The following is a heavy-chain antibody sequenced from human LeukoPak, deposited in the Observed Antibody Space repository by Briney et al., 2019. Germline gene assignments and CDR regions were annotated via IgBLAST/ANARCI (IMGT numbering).Heavy chain of an antibody. J-gene: IGHJ5*02. Sequence: SETLSLTCTVSGDSMRSSDDWGWIGQPPGKGREGIGSIYDSGSTYYNPSLESGGTISVDTPKNQFSLKLSSVTAADTAVYYCARDRGIEVILKEDNWFDPWGQGTLVTVSS. CDR3: ARDRGIEVILKEDNWFDP. CDR1: GDSMRSSDD. V-gene: IGHV4-38-2*02. CDR2: IYDSGST. D-gene: IGHD3/OR15-3a*01.